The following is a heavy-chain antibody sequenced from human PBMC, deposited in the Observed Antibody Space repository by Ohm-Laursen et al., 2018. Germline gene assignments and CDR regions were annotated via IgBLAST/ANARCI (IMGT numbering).Heavy chain of an antibody. CDR2: ISYDGSNK. CDR1: GFIFRNFG. J-gene: IGHJ4*02. CDR3: AREELESSGWAD. D-gene: IGHD6-19*01. V-gene: IGHV3-33*05. Sequence: SLRLSCAASGFIFRNFGMHWVRQAPGKGLEWVAVISYDGSNKYYADSVKGRFTISRDNSKNTLYLQMNSLRAEDTAVYYCAREELESSGWADWGQGTLVTVSS.